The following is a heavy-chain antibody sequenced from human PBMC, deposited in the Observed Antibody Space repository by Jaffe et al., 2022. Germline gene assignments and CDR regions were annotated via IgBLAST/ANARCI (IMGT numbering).Heavy chain of an antibody. V-gene: IGHV3-48*03. CDR3: ARYSVPDY. Sequence: EVQLAESGGGLVQPGGSLRLSCAASGFTFSDYEMNWVRQAPGKGLEWVSYISSTGSMIYYADSVKGRFTISRDNAKNSLYLQMNSLRAEDTAIYYCARYSVPDYWGQGTLVTVSS. CDR1: GFTFSDYE. D-gene: IGHD2-15*01. CDR2: ISSTGSMI. J-gene: IGHJ4*02.